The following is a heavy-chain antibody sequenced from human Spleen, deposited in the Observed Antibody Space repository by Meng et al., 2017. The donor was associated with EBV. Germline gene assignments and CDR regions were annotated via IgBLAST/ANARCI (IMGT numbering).Heavy chain of an antibody. CDR3: ASGGGVDALGDY. Sequence: VQLLASGPGLVKPSGTLSLTCAVSGGSIRSSNWWSSLRKPPGKGLEWIGEIYHSGSTNYNPSLKSRVTISVDKSKNQFSLKLRSVTAADTAVYYCASGGGVDALGDYWGQGTLVTVSS. D-gene: IGHD3-16*01. V-gene: IGHV4-4*02. J-gene: IGHJ4*02. CDR2: IYHSGST. CDR1: GGSIRSSNW.